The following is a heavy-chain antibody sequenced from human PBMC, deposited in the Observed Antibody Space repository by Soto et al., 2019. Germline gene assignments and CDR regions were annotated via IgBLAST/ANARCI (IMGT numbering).Heavy chain of an antibody. Sequence: SETLSLTCTVSGVSFSSNRYYWGWIPQPPGEGLEWIGSIFYTGSTYYNPTLRGRVTISVDTPKNQFSLKLSSLTAADTAVYYCARGISAAGTVRNWFDPWGQGTLVTVSS. V-gene: IGHV4-39*01. CDR2: IFYTGST. CDR3: ARGISAAGTVRNWFDP. J-gene: IGHJ5*02. CDR1: GVSFSSNRYY. D-gene: IGHD6-13*01.